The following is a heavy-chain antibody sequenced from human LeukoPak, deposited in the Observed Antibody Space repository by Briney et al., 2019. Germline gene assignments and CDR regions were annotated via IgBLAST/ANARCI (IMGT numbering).Heavy chain of an antibody. V-gene: IGHV1-2*02. CDR2: INPNSGGT. CDR3: ARVMSPKLDAFDI. J-gene: IGHJ3*02. Sequence: ASVKVSCKASGCTFTGYYMHWVRQAPGQGLEWMGWINPNSGGTNYAQKFQGRVTMTRDTSISTAYMELSRLRSDDTAVYYCARVMSPKLDAFDIWGQGTMVTVSS. D-gene: IGHD5/OR15-5a*01. CDR1: GCTFTGYY.